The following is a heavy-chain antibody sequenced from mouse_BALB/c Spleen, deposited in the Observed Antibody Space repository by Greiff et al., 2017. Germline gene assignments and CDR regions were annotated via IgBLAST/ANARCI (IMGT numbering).Heavy chain of an antibody. D-gene: IGHD2-10*01. Sequence: EVMLVESGGGLVKPGGSLKLSCAASGFAFSSYDMSWVRQTPEKRLEWVAYISSGGGSTYYPDTVKGRFTISRDNAKNTLYLQMSSLKSEDTAMYYCARHEAYYGNYGYYAMDYWGQGTSVTVSS. J-gene: IGHJ4*01. CDR2: ISSGGGST. CDR3: ARHEAYYGNYGYYAMDY. V-gene: IGHV5-12-1*01. CDR1: GFAFSSYD.